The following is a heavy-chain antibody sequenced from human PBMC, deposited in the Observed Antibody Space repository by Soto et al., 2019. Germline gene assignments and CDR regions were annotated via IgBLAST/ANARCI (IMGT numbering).Heavy chain of an antibody. CDR3: AKNGQPPYYYYGMDV. V-gene: IGHV1-3*01. CDR2: INAGNGNT. Sequence: ASVKVSCKASGYTFTSYAIHWVRQAPGQSLEWMGWINAGNGNTKSSEKFQGRVTISRATSASTAYLELSRLTSDDTAIYYCAKNGQPPYYYYGMDVWGQGTTVTVSS. J-gene: IGHJ6*02. CDR1: GYTFTSYA. D-gene: IGHD2-8*01.